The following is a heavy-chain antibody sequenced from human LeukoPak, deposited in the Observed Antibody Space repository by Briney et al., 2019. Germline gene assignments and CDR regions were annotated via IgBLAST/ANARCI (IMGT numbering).Heavy chain of an antibody. D-gene: IGHD3-10*01. J-gene: IGHJ4*02. CDR1: GGSISSGSYY. CDR2: IYTSGST. V-gene: IGHV4-61*02. CDR3: ARLGLYYGSGSPFDY. Sequence: PSETLSLTCTVSGGSISSGSYYWSWIRQPAGKGLEWIGRIYTSGSTNYNPSLKSRVTVSVDTSKNQFSLKLSSVTAADTAVYYCARLGLYYGSGSPFDYWGQGTLVTVSS.